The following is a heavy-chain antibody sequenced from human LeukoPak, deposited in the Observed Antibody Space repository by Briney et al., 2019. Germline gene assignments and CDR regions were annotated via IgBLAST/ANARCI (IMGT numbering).Heavy chain of an antibody. J-gene: IGHJ3*02. V-gene: IGHV3-30*02. CDR1: GFTFSSYG. CDR2: IRYDGSNK. D-gene: IGHD2-2*01. CDR3: AKELGYQLLYAFDI. Sequence: GGSLRLSCAASGFTFSSYGMHWVRQAPGKGLEWVAFIRYDGSNKYYADSVKGRFTISRDNSKNTLYLQMNSLRAEDTAVYYCAKELGYQLLYAFDIWGQGTMVTVSS.